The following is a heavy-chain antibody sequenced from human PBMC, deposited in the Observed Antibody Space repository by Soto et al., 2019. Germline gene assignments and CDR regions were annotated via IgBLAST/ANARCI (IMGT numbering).Heavy chain of an antibody. V-gene: IGHV1-69*06. CDR2: IIPIFGTA. D-gene: IGHD3-3*01. J-gene: IGHJ4*02. CDR3: ARDEYYDFWSGTEFDY. CDR1: GGTFSSYA. Sequence: QVQLVQSGAEVKKPGSSVKVSCKASGGTFSSYAISWVRQAPGQGLEWMGGIIPIFGTANYAQKFQGRVSITADKSTSTAYMELSSLRSEDTAVYYCARDEYYDFWSGTEFDYWGQGTLVTVSS.